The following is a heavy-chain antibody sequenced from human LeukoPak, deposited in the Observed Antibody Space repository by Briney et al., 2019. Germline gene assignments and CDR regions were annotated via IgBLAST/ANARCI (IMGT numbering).Heavy chain of an antibody. V-gene: IGHV3-15*01. CDR1: GFTFSNAW. CDR3: TTASGWYYYYYGMDV. Sequence: GGSLRLSCAASGFTFSNAWMSWVRQAPGKGLEWVGRIKSKTGGGTTDYAAPVKGRFTISRDDSKNTLYLQMNSLKTEDTAVYYCTTASGWYYYYYGMDVWGQGTTVTVSS. D-gene: IGHD6-19*01. CDR2: IKSKTGGGTT. J-gene: IGHJ6*02.